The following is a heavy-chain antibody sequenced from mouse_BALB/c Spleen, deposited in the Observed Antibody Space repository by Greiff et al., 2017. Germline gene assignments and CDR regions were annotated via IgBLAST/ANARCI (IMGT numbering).Heavy chain of an antibody. V-gene: IGHV1-9*01. CDR2: ILPGSGST. D-gene: IGHD2-14*01. CDR1: GYTFSSYW. J-gene: IGHJ4*01. CDR3: ARSHYRYDAYYAMDY. Sequence: QVHVKQSGAELMKPGASVKISCKATGYTFSSYWIEWVKQRPGHGLEWIGEILPGSGSTNYNEKFKGKATFTADTSSNTAYMQLSSLTSEDSAVYYCARSHYRYDAYYAMDYWGQGTSVTVSS.